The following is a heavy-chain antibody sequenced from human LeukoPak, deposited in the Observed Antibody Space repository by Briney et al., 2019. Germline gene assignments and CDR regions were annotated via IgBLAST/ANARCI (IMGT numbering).Heavy chain of an antibody. CDR3: ARIFCSGGNCYHFDY. V-gene: IGHV4-61*02. CDR2: IYTSGST. Sequence: ASETLSLTCTVSTDSMSTSDNYWHWIRQPAGKGLEWIGRIYTSGSTMYHRSLKSQLTMSLDTSKNQVSLKLSSVTAADTAVYYCARIFCSGGNCYHFDYWGQGTLVTVSS. J-gene: IGHJ4*02. CDR1: TDSMSTSDNY. D-gene: IGHD2-15*01.